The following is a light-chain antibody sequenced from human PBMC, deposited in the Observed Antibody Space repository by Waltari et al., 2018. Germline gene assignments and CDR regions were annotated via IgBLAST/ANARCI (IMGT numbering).Light chain of an antibody. CDR2: DAS. V-gene: IGKV3-11*01. CDR1: QSVGTY. CDR3: QQRSNWTPHT. Sequence: EIVLTQSPATLSLSPGETATLSCRASQSVGTYLAWYQQKPGQVPRLLIYDASNRATGIPARFRGSGSGTDFTLTISNLEAEDFAFYYCQQRSNWTPHTFGQGARLEIK. J-gene: IGKJ2*01.